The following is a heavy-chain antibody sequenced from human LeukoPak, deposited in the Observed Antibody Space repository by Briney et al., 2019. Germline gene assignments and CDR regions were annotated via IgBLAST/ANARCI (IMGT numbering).Heavy chain of an antibody. Sequence: GESLKISCKGSGYSFTTYWIAWVRQMPGRGLEWMGIISPDDSEIRYSPSFRGQVTISADKSTSTAYLQWSSLKASDTGMYYCARLISGSYGDAFDIWGQGTMVTVSS. V-gene: IGHV5-51*01. CDR3: ARLISGSYGDAFDI. D-gene: IGHD1-26*01. CDR2: ISPDDSEI. J-gene: IGHJ3*02. CDR1: GYSFTTYW.